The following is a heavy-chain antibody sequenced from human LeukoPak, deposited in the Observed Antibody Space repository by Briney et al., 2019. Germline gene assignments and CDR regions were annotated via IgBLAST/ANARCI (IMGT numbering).Heavy chain of an antibody. V-gene: IGHV1-46*01. D-gene: IGHD3-16*01. CDR3: ARGHYMAGSSPLLGY. J-gene: IGHJ4*02. CDR2: INPSGGST. Sequence: GASVNVSCKASGYTFTSYYMHWVRQAPGQGLEWMGIINPSGGSTGYAQKFQGRVTMTRDMSTSTVYMELSSLRSEDTAVYYCARGHYMAGSSPLLGYWGQGTLVTVSS. CDR1: GYTFTSYY.